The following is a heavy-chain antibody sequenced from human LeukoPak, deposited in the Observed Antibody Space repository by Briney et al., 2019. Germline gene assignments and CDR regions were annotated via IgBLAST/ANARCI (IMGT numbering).Heavy chain of an antibody. CDR3: TTDLVRDDYVWGSYRAHDY. CDR2: IKSKTDGGTT. D-gene: IGHD3-16*02. CDR1: GFTFSYAW. Sequence: GGSLRLSCAASGFTFSYAWMSWVRQAQGKGLEWVGRIKSKTDGGTTDYAAPVKGRFTISRVDSKNTLYLQMNSLKTEDTAVYYCTTDLVRDDYVWGSYRAHDYWGQGTLVTVSS. J-gene: IGHJ4*02. V-gene: IGHV3-15*01.